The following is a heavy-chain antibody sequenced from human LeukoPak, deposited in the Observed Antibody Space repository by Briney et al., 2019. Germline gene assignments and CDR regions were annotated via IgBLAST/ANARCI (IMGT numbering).Heavy chain of an antibody. CDR2: ISSNGGST. CDR3: ARVALSSGWLDY. V-gene: IGHV3-64*01. Sequence: GGSLRLSCAASGFTFSSYDMYWVRQAPGKRLEYVSGISSNGGSTYYANSVKGRLTISRDNSKNTLYLQMGSLRADDMAVYYCARVALSSGWLDYWGQGTLVTVSS. J-gene: IGHJ4*02. CDR1: GFTFSSYD. D-gene: IGHD6-19*01.